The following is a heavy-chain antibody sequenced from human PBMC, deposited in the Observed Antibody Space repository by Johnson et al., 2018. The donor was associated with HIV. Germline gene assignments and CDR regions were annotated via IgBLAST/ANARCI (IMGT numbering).Heavy chain of an antibody. CDR2: IWYDGNNK. D-gene: IGHD4-23*01. J-gene: IGHJ3*02. CDR1: GFTFSSYG. CDR3: AKSPAKDHGGNSGAFDI. V-gene: IGHV3-33*06. Sequence: HVQLVESGGGVVQPGRSLRLSCAASGFTFSSYGMHWVRQAPGKGLQWVAVIWYDGNNKYYADSVKGRFTISRDNSKNTLYLQMNSLRAEDTAVYYCAKSPAKDHGGNSGAFDIWGQGTMVTVSS.